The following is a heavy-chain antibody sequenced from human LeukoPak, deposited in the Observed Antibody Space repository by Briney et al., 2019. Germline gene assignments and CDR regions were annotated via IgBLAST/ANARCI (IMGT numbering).Heavy chain of an antibody. J-gene: IGHJ4*02. D-gene: IGHD3-22*01. CDR1: GGSISSGGYS. Sequence: LSLTCAVSGGSISSGGYSWSWIRQAPGKGLEWVSYISSSGSTIYYADSVKGRFTISRDNAKNSLYLQMNSLRAEDTAVYYCARYYSSGYYSNYWGQGTLVTVSS. CDR3: ARYYSSGYYSNY. CDR2: ISSSGSTI. V-gene: IGHV3-11*01.